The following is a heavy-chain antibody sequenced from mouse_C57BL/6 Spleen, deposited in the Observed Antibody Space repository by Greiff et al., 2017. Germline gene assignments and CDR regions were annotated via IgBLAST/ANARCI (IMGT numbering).Heavy chain of an antibody. D-gene: IGHD1-1*01. CDR1: GYAFSSSW. V-gene: IGHV1-82*01. CDR2: IYPGDGDT. Sequence: QVQLKQSGPELVKPGASVKISCKASGYAFSSSWMNWVKQRPGKGLEWIGRIYPGDGDTNYNGKFKGKATLTADKSSSTAYMQLSSLTSEDSAVYFCARERTTVVFDYWGQGTTLTVSS. J-gene: IGHJ2*01. CDR3: ARERTTVVFDY.